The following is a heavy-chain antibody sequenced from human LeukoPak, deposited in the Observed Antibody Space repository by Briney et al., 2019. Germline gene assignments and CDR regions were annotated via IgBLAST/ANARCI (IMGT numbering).Heavy chain of an antibody. Sequence: SETLSLTCTVSGGSISTYYWSWIRQPPGKGLEWIGYSHYSGATDYNPSLKSRVTISVDTSKNQFSLRLNSMTAADTAVYYCARRSSWYPTYFDYWGQGTLVTVSS. V-gene: IGHV4-59*08. J-gene: IGHJ4*02. CDR2: SHYSGAT. CDR3: ARRSSWYPTYFDY. D-gene: IGHD6-13*01. CDR1: GGSISTYY.